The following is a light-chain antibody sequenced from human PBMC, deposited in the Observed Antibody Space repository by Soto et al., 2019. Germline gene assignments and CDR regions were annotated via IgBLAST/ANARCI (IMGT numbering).Light chain of an antibody. J-gene: IGKJ2*01. CDR2: AAS. Sequence: DIQMTQSPSSLSASVGDRVTITCRASQSISTYLNWYQQKPGKAPKLLIYAASSLQSGVPSRFSGSGSGTDFTLTISSLQPEDFATYYCQQSYSTPYTFVPGTKLEIK. CDR3: QQSYSTPYT. V-gene: IGKV1-39*01. CDR1: QSISTY.